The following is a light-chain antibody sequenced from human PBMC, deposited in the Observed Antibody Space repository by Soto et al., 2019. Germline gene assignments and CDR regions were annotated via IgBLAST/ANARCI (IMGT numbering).Light chain of an antibody. V-gene: IGKV1-27*01. CDR1: QGIANH. CDR2: AAS. Sequence: IQITQSPSSLSASVGDRVNIPCRASQGIANHLAWYQQQPGKVPRLLIDAASTLQSGVPSRFSGSGSKREFTLTITNLQPEDVATYYCQKYDGVPLTFGGGTKVDIK. J-gene: IGKJ4*01. CDR3: QKYDGVPLT.